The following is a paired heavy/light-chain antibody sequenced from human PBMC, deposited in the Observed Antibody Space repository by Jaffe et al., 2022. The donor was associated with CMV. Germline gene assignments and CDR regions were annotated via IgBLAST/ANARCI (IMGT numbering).Light chain of an antibody. V-gene: IGKV2-30*02. CDR1: QSLVHSDGNTY. CDR2: KVS. Sequence: DVVMTQSPLSLPVIPGHPASISCRSSQSLVHSDGNTYLNWFHQRPGQSPRRLIYKVSNRDSGVPDRFSGSGSGTDFTLKISRVEAEDVGVYYCMQGTHWPGAFGQGTKVEIK. J-gene: IGKJ1*01. CDR3: MQGTHWPGA.
Heavy chain of an antibody. V-gene: IGHV3-49*04. CDR2: IRSKTYSETT. Sequence: EVQLVESGGGLVQPGRSLRLSCRTSGFSFGDYTVTWVRQAPGKGLEWVGIIRSKTYSETTEYAASVKGRFSISRDDSRSVAYLQMNSLKIEDTALYYCTRGRREPDYWGQGTLVTVSS. CDR3: TRGRREPDY. CDR1: GFSFGDYT. J-gene: IGHJ4*02.